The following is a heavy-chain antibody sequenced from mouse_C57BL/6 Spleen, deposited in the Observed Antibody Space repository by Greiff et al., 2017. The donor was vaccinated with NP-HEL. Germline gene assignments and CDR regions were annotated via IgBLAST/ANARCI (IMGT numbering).Heavy chain of an antibody. Sequence: QVQLQQSGAELARPGASVKMSCKASGYTFTSYTMHWVKQRPGQGLGWIGYINPSSGYTKYNQKFKDKATLTADKSSSTAYMQLSSLTSEDSAVYYCARSDYSNLLAYWGQGTLVTVSA. CDR1: GYTFTSYT. J-gene: IGHJ3*01. D-gene: IGHD2-5*01. V-gene: IGHV1-4*01. CDR3: ARSDYSNLLAY. CDR2: INPSSGYT.